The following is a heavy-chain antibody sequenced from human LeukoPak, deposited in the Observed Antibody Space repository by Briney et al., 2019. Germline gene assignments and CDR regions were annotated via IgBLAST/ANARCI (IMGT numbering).Heavy chain of an antibody. J-gene: IGHJ4*02. V-gene: IGHV1-8*01. Sequence: ASVKVSRKASGYTFTSYDINWVRQATGQGLEWMGWMNPNSGNTGYAQKFQGRVTMTRNTSISTAYMELSSLRSEDTAVYYCARGLYDILTGYADYWGQGTLVTVSS. CDR3: ARGLYDILTGYADY. CDR1: GYTFTSYD. D-gene: IGHD3-9*01. CDR2: MNPNSGNT.